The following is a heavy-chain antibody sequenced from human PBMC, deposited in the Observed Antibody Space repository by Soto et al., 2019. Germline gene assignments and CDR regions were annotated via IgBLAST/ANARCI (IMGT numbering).Heavy chain of an antibody. J-gene: IGHJ4*02. V-gene: IGHV3-30*18. Sequence: GGSLRLSCAASGFTFSSYGMHWVRQAPGKGLEWVAVISYDGSNKYYADSVKGRFTISRDNSKNTLYLQMNSLRAEDTAVYYCAKVKGSVVDPAPFAYRARGSSVPVSA. D-gene: IGHD2-15*01. CDR2: ISYDGSNK. CDR1: GFTFSSYG. CDR3: AKVKGSVVDPAPFAY.